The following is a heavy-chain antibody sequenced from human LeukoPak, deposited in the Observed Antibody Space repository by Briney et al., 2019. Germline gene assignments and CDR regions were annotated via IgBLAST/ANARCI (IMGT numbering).Heavy chain of an antibody. J-gene: IGHJ6*02. Sequence: SVKVSCKASGYTFTSYYMHWARQAPGQGLEWMGGIIPIFGTANYAQKFQGRVTITADESTSTAYMELSSLRSEDTAVYYCARDNRYSSGWYLTGYYYYGMDVWGQGTTVTVSS. V-gene: IGHV1-69*13. CDR1: GYTFTSYY. D-gene: IGHD6-19*01. CDR2: IIPIFGTA. CDR3: ARDNRYSSGWYLTGYYYYGMDV.